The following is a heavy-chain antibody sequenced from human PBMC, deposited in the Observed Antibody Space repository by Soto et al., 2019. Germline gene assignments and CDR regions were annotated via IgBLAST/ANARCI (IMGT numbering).Heavy chain of an antibody. D-gene: IGHD6-19*01. CDR1: GFTFSSYW. J-gene: IGHJ6*02. V-gene: IGHV3-74*01. CDR3: AREGSSSGWYDYYYYGMDV. CDR2: INSDGSST. Sequence: GGSLRLSCAASGFTFSSYWMHWVRQAPGKGLVWVSRINSDGSSTSYADSVKGRFTISRDNAKNTLYLQMNSLRAEDTAVYYCAREGSSSGWYDYYYYGMDVWGQGTTVTVS.